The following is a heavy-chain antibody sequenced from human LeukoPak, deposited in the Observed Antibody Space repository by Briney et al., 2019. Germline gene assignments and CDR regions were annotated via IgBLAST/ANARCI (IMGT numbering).Heavy chain of an antibody. CDR1: GFTFDDYA. J-gene: IGHJ4*02. D-gene: IGHD5-24*01. CDR3: AKDGYNGWFDY. CDR2: ISWNSGSI. Sequence: GGSLRLSCAASGFTFDDYAMHWVRQAPGKGLEWVSGISWNSGSIGYADSVKGRFTISRDNAKNSLYLQMNSLRAEDTALYHCAKDGYNGWFDYWGQGTLVTVSS. V-gene: IGHV3-9*01.